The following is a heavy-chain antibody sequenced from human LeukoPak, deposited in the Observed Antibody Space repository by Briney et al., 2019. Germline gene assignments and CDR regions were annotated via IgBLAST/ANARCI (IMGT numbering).Heavy chain of an antibody. CDR1: GFTFSNYW. CDR2: ISSSGGTR. D-gene: IGHD6-19*01. J-gene: IGHJ4*02. Sequence: PGGSLRLSCAASGFTFSNYWMSWVRQAPGKGLEWVSYISSSGGTRYYADSVKGRFTISRDNAYNSLYLQMNSLRAEDTAVYYCATLTVASTFDYWGQGTLVTVSS. CDR3: ATLTVASTFDY. V-gene: IGHV3-48*04.